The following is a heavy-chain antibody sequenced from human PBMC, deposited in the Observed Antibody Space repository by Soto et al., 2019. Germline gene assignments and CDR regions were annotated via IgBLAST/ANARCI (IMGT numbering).Heavy chain of an antibody. Sequence: QVQLVESGGGVVQPGRSLRLSCVVSGFTLSSYGMHWVRQAPGKGLEWVAVISYDGTNKYYADSVKGRFAISTDNSKNALFLQMNSLRPEETAVYYCASPPDYWGQGTLVTVSS. CDR2: ISYDGTNK. V-gene: IGHV3-30*03. J-gene: IGHJ4*02. CDR1: GFTLSSYG. CDR3: ASPPDY.